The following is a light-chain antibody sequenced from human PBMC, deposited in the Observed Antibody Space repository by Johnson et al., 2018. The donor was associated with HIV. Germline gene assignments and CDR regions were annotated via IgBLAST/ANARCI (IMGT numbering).Light chain of an antibody. CDR2: DNN. J-gene: IGLJ1*01. Sequence: QSVLTQPPSVSAAPGQKVTISCSGGTSNIGHNYVSWYQQLPGTAPKLLIYDNNNRPSGIPDRFSGSKSGASATLDITGLQTGDEADHYCGTWDSSLGALVLGTGT. CDR3: GTWDSSLGALV. CDR1: TSNIGHNY. V-gene: IGLV1-51*01.